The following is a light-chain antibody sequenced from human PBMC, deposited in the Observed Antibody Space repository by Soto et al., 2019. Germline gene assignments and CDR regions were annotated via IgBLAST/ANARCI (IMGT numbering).Light chain of an antibody. Sequence: DIQMTQSPSTLSASVGDRVTITCRASQSISSWLDWYQQKPGQAPKLLIYEESSLESGVPSRCSGSGSGTEFTLTISSLQPEYFATCYWQQYNSFPITFGKGTRLEIK. V-gene: IGKV1-5*03. CDR3: QQYNSFPIT. CDR1: QSISSW. CDR2: EES. J-gene: IGKJ5*01.